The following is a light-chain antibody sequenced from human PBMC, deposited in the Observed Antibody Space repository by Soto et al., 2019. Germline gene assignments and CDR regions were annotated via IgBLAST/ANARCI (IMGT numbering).Light chain of an antibody. Sequence: QSVLTQPASVSGSPGQSIAISCTGTSSDVGGYNYVSRYQQHPGKAPKLMIYEVSNRPSGVSNRFSGSKSGNTASLSISGLQAEDEADYYCCSYTSSSPYVFGTGNKVTGL. CDR3: CSYTSSSPYV. CDR1: SSDVGGYNY. J-gene: IGLJ1*01. CDR2: EVS. V-gene: IGLV2-14*01.